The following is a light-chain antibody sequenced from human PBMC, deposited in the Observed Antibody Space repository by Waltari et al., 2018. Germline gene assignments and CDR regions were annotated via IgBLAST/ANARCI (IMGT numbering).Light chain of an antibody. J-gene: IGLJ3*02. CDR2: EVS. CDR3: SSYAGSNNRV. CDR1: SSDVGDYNY. V-gene: IGLV2-8*01. Sequence: QSALTQPPSASGSPGQSVTISCTGTSSDVGDYNYASWYQQNPGKAPKRMSYEVSQRPSGVPDRFSCSKSGNTASLTVSGLQAEDEAAYYCSSYAGSNNRVFGGGTKLTVL.